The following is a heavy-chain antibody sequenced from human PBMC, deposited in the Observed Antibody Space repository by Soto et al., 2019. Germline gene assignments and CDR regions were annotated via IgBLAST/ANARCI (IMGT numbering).Heavy chain of an antibody. CDR2: IYYSGST. V-gene: IGHV4-31*03. CDR1: GGSVSSGDYS. J-gene: IGHJ6*03. CDR3: ARVVAAQYYYYYMDV. Sequence: QVQLQESGPGLVKPSQTLSLTCTVSGGSVSSGDYSWSWIRQHPGKGLEWVGYIYYSGSTYYNPSLKSRVTISVDTSKTQFSLNVNSVTAADTAVYYCARVVAAQYYYYYMDVWGKGNTVTVSS. D-gene: IGHD2-21*01.